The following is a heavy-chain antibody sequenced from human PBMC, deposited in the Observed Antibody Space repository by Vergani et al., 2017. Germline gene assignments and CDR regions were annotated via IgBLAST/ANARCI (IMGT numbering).Heavy chain of an antibody. Sequence: QVQLVQSGAEVKKPGSSVKVSCKASGGTFSSYAISWVRQAPGQGLEWMGRIIPIFGTANYAQKFQGRVTITADESTSTAYMELSSLRSEDTAVYYCARALGWYDSSGYYYYYGMDVWGPGTTVTVSS. V-gene: IGHV1-69*18. CDR3: ARALGWYDSSGYYYYYGMDV. CDR1: GGTFSSYA. J-gene: IGHJ6*02. D-gene: IGHD3-22*01. CDR2: IIPIFGTA.